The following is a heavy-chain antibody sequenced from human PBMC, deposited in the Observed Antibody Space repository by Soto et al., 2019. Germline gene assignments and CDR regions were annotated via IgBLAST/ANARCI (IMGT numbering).Heavy chain of an antibody. D-gene: IGHD5-12*01. CDR1: GFTFSSYS. V-gene: IGHV3-48*02. J-gene: IGHJ6*02. CDR2: ISSSSSTI. Sequence: PGGSLRLSCAASGFTFSSYSMNWVRQAPGKGLEWASYISSSSSTIYYADSVKGRFTISRDNAKNSLYLQMNSLRDEDTAVYYCARDIVATGFWYYGMDVWGQGTTVTVSS. CDR3: ARDIVATGFWYYGMDV.